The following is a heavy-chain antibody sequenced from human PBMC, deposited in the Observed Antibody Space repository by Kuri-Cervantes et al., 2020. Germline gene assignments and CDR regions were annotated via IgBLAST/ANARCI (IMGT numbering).Heavy chain of an antibody. CDR1: GFIFTDYY. CDR3: AKGFMGGPLGIFDS. CDR2: ISSSGSTL. D-gene: IGHD3-16*01. Sequence: GESLKISCAASGFIFTDYYMSWIRQAPGKGLEWVSHISSSGSTLYYADSVKGRFTISRDNAKNSLYLQMNSLRVEDTAVYYCAKGFMGGPLGIFDSWGQGTLVTVSS. V-gene: IGHV3-11*04. J-gene: IGHJ4*02.